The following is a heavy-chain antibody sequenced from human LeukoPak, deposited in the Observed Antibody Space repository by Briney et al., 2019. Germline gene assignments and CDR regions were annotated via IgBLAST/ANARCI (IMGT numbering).Heavy chain of an antibody. CDR2: IWYDGSNK. CDR1: GFTFSSYG. CDR3: ARDYYDSSGYTDY. D-gene: IGHD3-22*01. V-gene: IGHV3-33*01. J-gene: IGHJ4*02. Sequence: QPGGSLRLSCAASGFTFSSYGMHWVRQAPGKGPEWVAVIWYDGSNKYYADSVKGRFTISRDNSKNTLYLQMNSLRAEDTAVYYCARDYYDSSGYTDYWGQGTLVTVSS.